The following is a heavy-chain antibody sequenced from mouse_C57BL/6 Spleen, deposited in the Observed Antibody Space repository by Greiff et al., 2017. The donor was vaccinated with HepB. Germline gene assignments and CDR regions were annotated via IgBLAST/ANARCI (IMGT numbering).Heavy chain of an antibody. J-gene: IGHJ2*01. D-gene: IGHD1-1*01. V-gene: IGHV5-9*01. CDR3: ARRTVVATLGREYYFDY. CDR1: GFTFSSYT. CDR2: ISGGGGNT. Sequence: EVQLVESGGGLVKPGGSLKLSCAASGFTFSSYTMSWVRQTPEKRLEWVATISGGGGNTYYPDSVKGRFTISRDNAKNTLYLQMSSLRSEDTALYYCARRTVVATLGREYYFDYWGQGTTLTVSS.